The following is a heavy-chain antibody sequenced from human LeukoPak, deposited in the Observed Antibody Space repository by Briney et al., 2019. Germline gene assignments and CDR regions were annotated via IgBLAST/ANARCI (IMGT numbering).Heavy chain of an antibody. V-gene: IGHV1-18*01. CDR2: ISAYNGNT. J-gene: IGHJ4*02. D-gene: IGHD6-13*01. CDR3: ARGLSAAGIRHFDY. CDR1: GYTFTSYD. Sequence: AASVKVSCKASGYTFTSYDFSWVRQPPGQGLEWMGWISAYNGNTNYAQKLQGRVTMTTDTSTSTAYMELRSLRSDGTAGDYCARGLSAAGIRHFDYWGQGNLVNVLS.